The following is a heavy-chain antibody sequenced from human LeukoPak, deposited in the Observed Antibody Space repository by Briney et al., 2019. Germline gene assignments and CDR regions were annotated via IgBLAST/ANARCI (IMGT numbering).Heavy chain of an antibody. D-gene: IGHD2-15*01. CDR1: GYSFTSYW. Sequence: GESLKISCKGSGYSFTSYWISWVRQMPGKGLEWMGRIDPSDSYTNYSPSFQGHVIISADKSISTAYLQWSSLKASDTAMFYCARHPYGSGGGWPNWFDPWGQGTLVTVSS. V-gene: IGHV5-10-1*01. CDR3: ARHPYGSGGGWPNWFDP. CDR2: IDPSDSYT. J-gene: IGHJ5*02.